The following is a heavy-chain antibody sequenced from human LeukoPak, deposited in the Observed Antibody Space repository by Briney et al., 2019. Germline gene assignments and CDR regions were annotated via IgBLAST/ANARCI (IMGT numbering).Heavy chain of an antibody. CDR1: GFTFSNHY. J-gene: IGHJ4*02. V-gene: IGHV3-66*01. Sequence: GGSLRLSCAASGFTFSNHYMTWVPQPPGKGLEWVSVVYSGGTTYYDDSVKGRFTISRDNSKNTLYLQMNSLRDDDTAVYYCAREWQRRIDYWGQGTLVTVSS. D-gene: IGHD5-12*01. CDR2: VYSGGTT. CDR3: AREWQRRIDY.